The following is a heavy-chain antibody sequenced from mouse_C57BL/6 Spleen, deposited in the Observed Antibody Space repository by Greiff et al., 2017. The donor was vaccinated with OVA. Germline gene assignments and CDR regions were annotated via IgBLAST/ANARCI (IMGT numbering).Heavy chain of an antibody. D-gene: IGHD1-1*01. CDR2: IYPGSGNT. V-gene: IGHV1-76*01. Sequence: VQLQQSGAELVRPGASVKLSCKASGYTFTDYYINWVKQRPGQGLAWIARIYPGSGNTYYNEKFKGKATLTAEKSSSTAYMQRSSLTSEDSAVYFCARSWNLLPLAMAMDYWGQGTSVTVSS. J-gene: IGHJ4*01. CDR1: GYTFTDYY. CDR3: ARSWNLLPLAMAMDY.